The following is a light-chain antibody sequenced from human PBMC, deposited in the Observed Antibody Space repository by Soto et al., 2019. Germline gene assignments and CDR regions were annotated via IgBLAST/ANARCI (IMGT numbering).Light chain of an antibody. Sequence: DIQMTQSPSSLSASVGDRVTITCRASQSISYYLNWYQQKPGKAPSLLIYAAYTLRSGVPSRFSGSGSGTDFTLTISSLQPEDFATYYCQQSYSTLVTFGGGTKVEPK. CDR2: AAY. CDR3: QQSYSTLVT. V-gene: IGKV1-39*01. J-gene: IGKJ4*01. CDR1: QSISYY.